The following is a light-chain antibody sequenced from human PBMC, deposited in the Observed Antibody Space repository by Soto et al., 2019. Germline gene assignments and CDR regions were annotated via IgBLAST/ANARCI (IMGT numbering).Light chain of an antibody. V-gene: IGKV3D-20*01. CDR3: QQYGSSVKT. CDR2: DAS. Sequence: EIVLTQSPATLSLSPWERATLSCGASQSVSSSYLAWYQQKPGLAPRLLIYDASSRATGIPDRFSGSGSGTDFTLTISRLEPEDFAVYFCQQYGSSVKTFGQGTKVDIK. J-gene: IGKJ1*01. CDR1: QSVSSSY.